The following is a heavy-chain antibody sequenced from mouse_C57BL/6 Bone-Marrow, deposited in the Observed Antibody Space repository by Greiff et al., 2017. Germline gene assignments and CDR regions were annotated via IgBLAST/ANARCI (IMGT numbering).Heavy chain of an antibody. CDR2: IYPRDGST. CDR1: GYTFTSYW. CDR3: ARGVYYDSDY. Sequence: VQLQQPGAELVKPGASVKVSCKASGYTFTSYWMHWVKQRPGQGLEWIGWIYPRDGSTKYNEKFKGKATLTVDTSSSTAYMELHSLTSEDSAVYFCARGVYYDSDYWGQGTTLTVSS. D-gene: IGHD2-4*01. V-gene: IGHV1-85*01. J-gene: IGHJ2*01.